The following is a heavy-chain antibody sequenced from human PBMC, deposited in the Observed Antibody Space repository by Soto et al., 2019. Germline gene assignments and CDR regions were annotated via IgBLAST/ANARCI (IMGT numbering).Heavy chain of an antibody. CDR2: MNPDGTVI. J-gene: IGHJ6*04. V-gene: IGHV3-7*01. Sequence: EVQLVESGGGLVQPGGSLRLSCAASGFIFSDFWMTWVRQSPGKGLEWVATMNPDGTVINYADSVKGGFTISRDNAEKSLYLQMNSLRAEDTAVFYCARHGHYCMDVWGRGTTVTVSS. CDR3: ARHGHYCMDV. CDR1: GFIFSDFW.